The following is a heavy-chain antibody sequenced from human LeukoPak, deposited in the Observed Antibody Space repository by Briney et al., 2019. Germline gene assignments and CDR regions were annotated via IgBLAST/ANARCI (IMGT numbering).Heavy chain of an antibody. Sequence: GGSLRLSCAASGFTFSSYSMNWVRQAPRKGLEWVSSISSSSSYIYYADSVKGRFTISRDNAKNSLYLQMNSLRAEDTAVYYCAREATIFGVVTALDVWGKGTTVTVSS. V-gene: IGHV3-21*01. D-gene: IGHD3-3*01. J-gene: IGHJ6*04. CDR3: AREATIFGVVTALDV. CDR2: ISSSSSYI. CDR1: GFTFSSYS.